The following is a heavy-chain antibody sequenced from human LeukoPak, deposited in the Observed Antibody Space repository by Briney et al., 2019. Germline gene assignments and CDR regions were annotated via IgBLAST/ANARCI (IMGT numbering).Heavy chain of an antibody. Sequence: SETLSLTCTVSGGSISSGSYYWSWIRQPAGKGLEWIGRIYTSGSTNYNPSLKSRVTISVDTSKNQFSLKLSSVTAADTAVYYCASDKPDYWGQGTLVTVSS. CDR1: GGSISSGSYY. V-gene: IGHV4-61*02. CDR3: ASDKPDY. CDR2: IYTSGST. J-gene: IGHJ4*02.